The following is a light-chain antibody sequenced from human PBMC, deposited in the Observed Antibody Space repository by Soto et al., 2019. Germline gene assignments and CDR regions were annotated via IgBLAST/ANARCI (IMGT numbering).Light chain of an antibody. Sequence: EIVLTQSPATLSLSPGERATLSCRASHSVSNYLFWYQQKPGQAPRLLIYDASNRATGIPARFSGSGSGTDFTLTISSLEPEESAVYYCQQGTKWPLTFGGGSKVDI. CDR3: QQGTKWPLT. CDR2: DAS. CDR1: HSVSNY. J-gene: IGKJ4*01. V-gene: IGKV3-11*01.